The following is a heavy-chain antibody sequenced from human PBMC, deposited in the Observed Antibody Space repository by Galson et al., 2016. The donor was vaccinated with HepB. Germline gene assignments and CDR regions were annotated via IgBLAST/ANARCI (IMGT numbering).Heavy chain of an antibody. CDR2: IHYTGST. D-gene: IGHD1-14*01. CDR3: ARDYNWNHFGYHYGMDV. Sequence: TLSLTCTVSGGSISGGGYYWSWIRLHPGKGLEWIGYIHYTGSTYYNPSLQSRVAISLDTSKNQFSLRLRSVTAADTAVYFCARDYNWNHFGYHYGMDVWGQGTTVTVSS. CDR1: GGSISGGGYY. V-gene: IGHV4-31*03. J-gene: IGHJ6*02.